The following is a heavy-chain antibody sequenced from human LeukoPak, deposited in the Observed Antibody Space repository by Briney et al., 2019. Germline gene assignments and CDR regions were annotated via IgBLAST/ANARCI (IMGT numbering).Heavy chain of an antibody. CDR2: INHSGST. V-gene: IGHV4-34*01. CDR3: ARLLYYYGSGKYLDY. J-gene: IGHJ4*02. Sequence: PSETLSLTCAVYGGSFSGYYWSWIRQPPGKGLEWIGEINHSGSTNYNPSLKSRVTISVDTSKNQFSLKLSSVTAADTAVYYCARLLYYYGSGKYLDYWGQGTLVTVSS. CDR1: GGSFSGYY. D-gene: IGHD3-10*01.